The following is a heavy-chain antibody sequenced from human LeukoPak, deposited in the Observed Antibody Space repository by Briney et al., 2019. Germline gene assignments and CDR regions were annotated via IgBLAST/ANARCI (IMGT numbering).Heavy chain of an antibody. CDR2: SSTFNGNR. CDR3: ARDLEGYGDSPDI. J-gene: IGHJ3*02. D-gene: IGHD4-17*01. CDR1: GYTFTNYG. Sequence: ASVKVSCKASGYTFTNYGITWVRQAPGQGLEWMGWSSTFNGNRYYPPKLQDRVTMTTDTSTTTAYMELRSLTSDDTAVYYCARDLEGYGDSPDIWGQGTLVTVSS. V-gene: IGHV1-18*01.